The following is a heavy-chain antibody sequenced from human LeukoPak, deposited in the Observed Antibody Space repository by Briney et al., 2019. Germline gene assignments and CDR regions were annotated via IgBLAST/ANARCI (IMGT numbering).Heavy chain of an antibody. J-gene: IGHJ3*02. CDR3: ARDGYRVGAFDI. V-gene: IGHV4-4*07. D-gene: IGHD5-24*01. Sequence: SETLSLTCTVSGGSISSYYWSWIRQPAGKGLEWIGRIYTSGSTNYNPSLKSRVTMSVDASKNQFSLKLSSVTAADTAVYYCARDGYRVGAFDIWGQGTMVTVSS. CDR2: IYTSGST. CDR1: GGSISSYY.